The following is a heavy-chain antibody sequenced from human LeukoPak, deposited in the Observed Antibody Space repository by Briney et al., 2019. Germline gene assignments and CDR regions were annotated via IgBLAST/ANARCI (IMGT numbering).Heavy chain of an antibody. V-gene: IGHV1-2*02. CDR1: GYTFTGYY. Sequence: ASVKVSCKASGYTFTGYYMHWVRQAPGQGLEWMGWINPNSGGTNYAQKFQGRVTMTRDTSISTAYMELSRLRSDVTAVYYCARDLDVVVPASDYWGQGTLVTVSS. J-gene: IGHJ4*02. CDR3: ARDLDVVVPASDY. CDR2: INPNSGGT. D-gene: IGHD2-2*01.